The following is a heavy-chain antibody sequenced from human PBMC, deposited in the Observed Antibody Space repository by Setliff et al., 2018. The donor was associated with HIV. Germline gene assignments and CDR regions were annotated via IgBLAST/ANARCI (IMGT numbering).Heavy chain of an antibody. D-gene: IGHD1-1*01. CDR3: VRDEKRAAGGTLYYFDL. Sequence: ASVKVSCKASGYMFGPYGFSWVRQVPGQRLEWMGWITDDNRDTHSARNFQGRLTLTTDISSTTAYMELGSLTSDDTAVYYCVRDEKRAAGGTLYYFDLWGQGTLVTVSS. CDR1: GYMFGPYG. J-gene: IGHJ4*02. V-gene: IGHV1-18*01. CDR2: ITDDNRDT.